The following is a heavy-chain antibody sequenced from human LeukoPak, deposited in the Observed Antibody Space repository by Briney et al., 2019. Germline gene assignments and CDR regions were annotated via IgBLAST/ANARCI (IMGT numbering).Heavy chain of an antibody. J-gene: IGHJ4*02. D-gene: IGHD3-9*01. CDR3: VKPTYYETSAGSRGGFEL. Sequence: PGRPLRLSCTASGFTFSGYGMHWVRQAPGKGLEWVAAIAYDGSTEEYADSVKGRFTISRDNSRSTLSLQMNSLTEEDTAIFHCVKPTYYETSAGSRGGFELWGQGTLVTVSS. V-gene: IGHV3-33*06. CDR2: IAYDGSTE. CDR1: GFTFSGYG.